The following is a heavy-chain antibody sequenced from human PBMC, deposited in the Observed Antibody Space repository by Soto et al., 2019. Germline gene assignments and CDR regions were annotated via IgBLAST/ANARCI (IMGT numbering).Heavy chain of an antibody. V-gene: IGHV1-69*01. CDR2: IIPLSSTA. CDR3: ASSQGSSTSLEIYYYYYYGMDV. D-gene: IGHD2-2*01. J-gene: IGHJ6*02. Sequence: QVQLVQSGAEVKKPGSSVKVSCKASGGTFSSYAISWVRQAPGQGLEWMGGIIPLSSTANYAQKFQGRVTITAIESTSTAYMELSSLRSEDTAVYYCASSQGSSTSLEIYYYYYYGMDVWGQGPTVTVSS. CDR1: GGTFSSYA.